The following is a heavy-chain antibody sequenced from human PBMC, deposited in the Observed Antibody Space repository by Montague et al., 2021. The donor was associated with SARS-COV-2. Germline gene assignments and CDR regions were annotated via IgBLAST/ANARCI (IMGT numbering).Heavy chain of an antibody. V-gene: IGHV4-39*07. Sequence: SETLSLTCTVSGGSVSSRSYYWSWIRQPPGKGLEWIGKVNQSGTTIYNPSVKSGVTISEDTSKNQFYLRLNSVTAADTAVYYCARGRRPVVVPGAGPAGRAFDIWGQGTMVTVSS. CDR1: GGSVSSRSYY. CDR2: VNQSGTT. CDR3: ARGRRPVVVPGAGPAGRAFDI. D-gene: IGHD2-2*01. J-gene: IGHJ3*02.